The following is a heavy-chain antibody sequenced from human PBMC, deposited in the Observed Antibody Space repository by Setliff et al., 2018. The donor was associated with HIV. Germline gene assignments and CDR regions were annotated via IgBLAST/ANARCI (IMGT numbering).Heavy chain of an antibody. V-gene: IGHV1-18*01. J-gene: IGHJ5*02. Sequence: ASVKVSCKASGYSFTSFGISWVRQAPGQGLEWVGWMSDYNRNTEHAEKFRGRVTLTKDISTSTAYMELRSLRLDDTAVYYCARRADWFDLWGQGTLVTVSS. CDR2: MSDYNRNT. CDR3: ARRADWFDL. CDR1: GYSFTSFG.